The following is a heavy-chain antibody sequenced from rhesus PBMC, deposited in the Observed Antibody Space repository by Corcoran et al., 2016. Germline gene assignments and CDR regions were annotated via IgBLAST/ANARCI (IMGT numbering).Heavy chain of an antibody. V-gene: IGHV4-127*01. CDR1: GYSISSGYG. CDR2: IGGRSAST. D-gene: IGHD4-29*01. Sequence: QVQLKESGPGLVKPSETLSLTCAVSGYSISSGYGWSWIRQPPGRGLEWIGYIGGRSASTNVTPSLKSRVTFSIDTSKNQFSLKLSSVTAADTAVYYCARESTAAGFDYWGQGVLVTVSS. CDR3: ARESTAAGFDY. J-gene: IGHJ4*01.